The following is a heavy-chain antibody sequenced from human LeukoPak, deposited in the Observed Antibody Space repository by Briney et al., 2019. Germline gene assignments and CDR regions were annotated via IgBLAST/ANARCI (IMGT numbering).Heavy chain of an antibody. CDR1: GFTFSTYE. CDR2: ISSSGTTI. CDR3: ARDHGPRSSYFDY. Sequence: PGGSLRLSCAASGFTFSTYEMNWVRQVPGKGLEWVSDISSSGTTIYYADSVKGRFTVSRDNAKNSLYLQMNSLRAEDTAVYYCARDHGPRSSYFDYWGQGTLVTVSS. D-gene: IGHD4-17*01. J-gene: IGHJ4*02. V-gene: IGHV3-48*03.